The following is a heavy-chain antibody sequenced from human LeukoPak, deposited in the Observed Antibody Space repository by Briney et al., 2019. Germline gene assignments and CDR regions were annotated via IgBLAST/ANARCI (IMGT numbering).Heavy chain of an antibody. CDR1: GGSISSSSYY. J-gene: IGHJ4*02. V-gene: IGHV4-39*07. Sequence: PSETLSLTCTVPGGSISSSSYYWGSIRQSPVKGLEWTGSVYHNGDTYYDPSRRSRVTISVDTSKNQFSLRLTSVTAADKAVYYCARDWYGSGSYYFDYWGQGTLVTVSS. CDR2: VYHNGDT. CDR3: ARDWYGSGSYYFDY. D-gene: IGHD3-10*01.